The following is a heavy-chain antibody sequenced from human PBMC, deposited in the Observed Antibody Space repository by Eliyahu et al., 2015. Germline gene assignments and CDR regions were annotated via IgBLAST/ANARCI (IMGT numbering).Heavy chain of an antibody. CDR3: VKGSFWSGSVDAFDF. V-gene: IGHV3-30*18. CDR2: ISYDGSDE. CDR1: GXXXPSFG. J-gene: IGHJ3*01. Sequence: QVHLVESGGSVVQPGXSLRLSCXASGXXXPSFGMYWVRQAPGKGLGWVAXISYDGSDEHYADSVRGRFTISRDNSNNMLYLQMNNLRTEDTALYYCVKGSFWSGSVDAFDFGGHGTMVTVYS. D-gene: IGHD3-3*01.